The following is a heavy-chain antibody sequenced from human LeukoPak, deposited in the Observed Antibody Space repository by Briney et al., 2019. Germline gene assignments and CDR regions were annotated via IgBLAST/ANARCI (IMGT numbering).Heavy chain of an antibody. CDR1: GSYW. V-gene: IGHV3-74*01. CDR3: VSFYETY. CDR2: INSDGSWT. D-gene: IGHD2/OR15-2a*01. Sequence: GGSLRLSCAASGSYWMHWVRQAPGKGLVWVSHINSDGSWTSYADSVKGRFTISKDNAKNTVYLQMNNLRAEDTAVHYCVSFYETYWGRGTLVTVSS. J-gene: IGHJ4*02.